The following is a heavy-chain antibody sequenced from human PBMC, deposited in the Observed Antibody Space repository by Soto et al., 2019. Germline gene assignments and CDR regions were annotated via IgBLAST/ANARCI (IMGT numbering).Heavy chain of an antibody. CDR3: AKDLGSPTVVTPELEFDY. Sequence: GSLRPSCAASGFTLSSYAMAWVRQAPGKGLEWVSVTGSGGSTYYADSVKGRYTISRDNSRNTPYLQMKSLTADDTAVYYCAKDLGSPTVVTPELEFDYWGQGTLVTVSS. J-gene: IGHJ4*02. CDR1: GFTLSSYA. D-gene: IGHD4-17*01. CDR2: TGSGGST. V-gene: IGHV3-23*01.